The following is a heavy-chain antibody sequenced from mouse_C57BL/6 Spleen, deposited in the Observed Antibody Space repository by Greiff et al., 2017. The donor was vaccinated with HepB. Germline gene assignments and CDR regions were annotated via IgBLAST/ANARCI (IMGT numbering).Heavy chain of an antibody. CDR1: GYTFTDYE. Sequence: VQLQQSGAELVRPGASVTLSCKASGYTFTDYEMHWVKQTPVHGLEWIGAIDPETGGTAYNQKFKGKAILTADKSSSTAYMELRSLTSDDSAVYYCTRWKLTGTGGDYWGQGTTLTVSS. D-gene: IGHD4-1*01. V-gene: IGHV1-15*01. CDR3: TRWKLTGTGGDY. CDR2: IDPETGGT. J-gene: IGHJ2*01.